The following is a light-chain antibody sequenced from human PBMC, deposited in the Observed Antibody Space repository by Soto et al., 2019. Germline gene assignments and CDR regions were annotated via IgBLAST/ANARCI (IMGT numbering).Light chain of an antibody. CDR2: DAS. Sequence: GDSVTITCRASQSVSRWLAWYQQKPGKAPKPLIYDASSLNSGVPSRFSGSQSGTEFTLTITSLLPDDFATYFCQQYSSYSLPTFGGGTKVDIK. J-gene: IGKJ4*01. CDR1: QSVSRW. CDR3: QQYSSYSLPT. V-gene: IGKV1-5*01.